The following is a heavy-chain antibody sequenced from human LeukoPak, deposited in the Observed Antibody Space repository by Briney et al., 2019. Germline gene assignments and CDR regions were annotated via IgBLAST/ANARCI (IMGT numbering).Heavy chain of an antibody. V-gene: IGHV3-23*01. CDR2: ISRSGDIT. CDR1: GAAFTKYG. Sequence: GGPLRLSCAASGAAFTKYGMKWVRQAAGAGLEYISGISRSGDITHYADSVKGRFTISRDNVQNTLYLQMNSLRADDTALYYCATEGFYYWGPGTQVTVSS. J-gene: IGHJ4*02. CDR3: ATEGFYY.